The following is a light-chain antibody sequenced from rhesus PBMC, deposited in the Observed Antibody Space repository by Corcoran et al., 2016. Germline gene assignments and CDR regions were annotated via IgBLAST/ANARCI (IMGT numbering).Light chain of an antibody. CDR3: QQDYSWPT. CDR2: GAS. Sequence: EIVMTQSPATLSLSPGERATLSCRASQSVSSSLAWYQQKPGQAPKLLIDGASSRATGIPDRSSGSGSGTEFTLTISSLEPEDVGVYYCQQDYSWPTFGQGTKVEIK. CDR1: QSVSSS. J-gene: IGKJ1*01. V-gene: IGKV3-42*01.